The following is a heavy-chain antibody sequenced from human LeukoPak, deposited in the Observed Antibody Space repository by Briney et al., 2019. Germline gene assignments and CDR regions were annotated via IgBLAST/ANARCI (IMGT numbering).Heavy chain of an antibody. CDR1: GFTLSSYA. J-gene: IGHJ4*02. Sequence: GGSLRLSCAASGFTLSSYAMSWVRQAPGKGLEWVSAISGSGGSTYYADSVKGRFTISRDNSENTLYLQMNSLRAEDTAVYYCAKANSGSYNFDYWGQGTLVTVSS. V-gene: IGHV3-23*01. CDR3: AKANSGSYNFDY. D-gene: IGHD1-26*01. CDR2: ISGSGGST.